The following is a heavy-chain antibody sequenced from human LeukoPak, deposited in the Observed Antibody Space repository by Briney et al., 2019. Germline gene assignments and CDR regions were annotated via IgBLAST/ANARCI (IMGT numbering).Heavy chain of an antibody. D-gene: IGHD3-16*01. CDR3: ARWGREGYAFDI. CDR1: GGLISSYY. Sequence: PSETLSLTCTVSGGLISSYYWSWLRQPPGRGLEWIGYIYFSGSTNYNTSLKSRVTISVDTSKNQFSLKLSSVTAADTAVYYCARWGREGYAFDIWGQGTMVTVSS. J-gene: IGHJ3*02. V-gene: IGHV4-59*01. CDR2: IYFSGST.